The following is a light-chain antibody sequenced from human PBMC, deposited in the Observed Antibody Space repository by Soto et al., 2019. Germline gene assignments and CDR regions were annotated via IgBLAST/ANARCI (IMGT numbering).Light chain of an antibody. CDR2: AAS. J-gene: IGKJ4*01. Sequence: AIQMTQSPSSLSAFVGDTVTITCRASQGIRNDLSWFQQKPGKAPNLLIYAASSLQSGVPSRFSGSGSGTDFTLSISSLQPEDFATYYCLQDYNYPLTFGGGTKVDIK. V-gene: IGKV1-6*01. CDR1: QGIRND. CDR3: LQDYNYPLT.